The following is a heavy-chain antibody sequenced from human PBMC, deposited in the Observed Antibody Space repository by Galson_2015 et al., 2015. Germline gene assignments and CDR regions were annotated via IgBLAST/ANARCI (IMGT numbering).Heavy chain of an antibody. CDR2: MTGGGGYT. CDR1: GFTFSSSA. CDR3: AKGAGYF. J-gene: IGHJ4*02. Sequence: SLRLSCAASGFTFSSSAMSWVRQAPGKGLEWVSAMTGGGGYTYYADSVKGRFTISGDNSKNTLYLQMNSLRAEDTAVYYCAKGAGYFWGQGTLVTVSS. V-gene: IGHV3-23*01.